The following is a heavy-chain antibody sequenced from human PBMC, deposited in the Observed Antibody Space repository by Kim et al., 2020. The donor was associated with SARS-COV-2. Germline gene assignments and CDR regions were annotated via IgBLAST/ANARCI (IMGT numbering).Heavy chain of an antibody. D-gene: IGHD3-10*01. CDR3: ARDHQSITMVRGVIIKAGMDV. J-gene: IGHJ6*02. Sequence: GRFTISRDNSKNTLYLQMNSLRAEDTAVYYCARDHQSITMVRGVIIKAGMDVWGQGTTVTVSS. V-gene: IGHV3-30*07.